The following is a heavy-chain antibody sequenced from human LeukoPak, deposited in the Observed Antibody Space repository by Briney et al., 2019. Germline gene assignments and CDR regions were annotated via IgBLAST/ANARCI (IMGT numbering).Heavy chain of an antibody. CDR1: GFTFSDYY. J-gene: IGHJ4*02. CDR3: ASGLPTYYDFWSDSVGEY. Sequence: AGGSLTLSCAASGFTFSDYYMSWIRQAPGKGLEWVSYISSSSSYTNYADSVKGRFTIYRDNAKNSLYLQMNSLRAEDTAVYYCASGLPTYYDFWSDSVGEYWGQGTLVTVSS. V-gene: IGHV3-11*06. CDR2: ISSSSSYT. D-gene: IGHD3-3*01.